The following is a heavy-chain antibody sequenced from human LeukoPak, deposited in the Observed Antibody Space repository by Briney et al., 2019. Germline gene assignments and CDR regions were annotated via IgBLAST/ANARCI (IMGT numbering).Heavy chain of an antibody. Sequence: GGSLRLSCVASGFTFSSYAMHWVRQTPGKGLEWVSVISGSGGSTYYADSVKGRFTISRDNSENTVYLQMNSLRAEDTAVYYCARDLLPNSSSWYLGYWGQGTLVTVSS. CDR3: ARDLLPNSSSWYLGY. J-gene: IGHJ4*02. V-gene: IGHV3-23*01. D-gene: IGHD6-13*01. CDR2: ISGSGGST. CDR1: GFTFSSYA.